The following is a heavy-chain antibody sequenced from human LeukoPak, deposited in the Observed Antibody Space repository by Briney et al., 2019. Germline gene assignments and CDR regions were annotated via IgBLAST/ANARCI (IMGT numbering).Heavy chain of an antibody. D-gene: IGHD4-17*01. CDR3: ATNSVTTGAFDI. CDR1: GGSFSGYY. V-gene: IGHV4-34*01. J-gene: IGHJ3*02. Sequence: SSETLSLTCAVYGGSFSGYYWGWIRQPPGKGLEWIGSIYYSGSTYYNPSLKSRVTISVDTSKNQFSLKLSSVTAADTAVYYCATNSVTTGAFDIWGQGTMVTVSS. CDR2: IYYSGST.